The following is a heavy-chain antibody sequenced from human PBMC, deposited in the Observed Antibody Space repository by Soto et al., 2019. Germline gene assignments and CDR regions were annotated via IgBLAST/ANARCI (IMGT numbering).Heavy chain of an antibody. Sequence: QVQLVESGGGVVQPGKSLRLSCAASGFTFSNYGIHWVRQAPGKGLEWVAVISDDGSNKYYADSVKGRFTISRDNSKNTLYLQMNSLRDEDTAVYYCAKDSRGYRGYPAYWGQGTLVTVSS. J-gene: IGHJ4*02. V-gene: IGHV3-30*18. CDR3: AKDSRGYRGYPAY. CDR1: GFTFSNYG. D-gene: IGHD5-12*01. CDR2: ISDDGSNK.